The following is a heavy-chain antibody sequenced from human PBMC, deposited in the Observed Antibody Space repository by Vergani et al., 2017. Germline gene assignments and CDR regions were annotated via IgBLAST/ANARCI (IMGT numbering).Heavy chain of an antibody. D-gene: IGHD5-12*01. CDR2: ISSSSSYI. CDR1: GFTFSSYS. V-gene: IGHV3-21*04. CDR3: ASRRGDIVATIRYYGMDV. J-gene: IGHJ6*02. Sequence: EVQLVESGGGLVKPGGSLRLSCAASGFTFSSYSMNWVRQAPGKGLEWVSSISSSSSYIYYADSVKGRFTISRDNAKNSLYLQMNSLRAEDTAVYYCASRRGDIVATIRYYGMDVWGQGTTVTVSS.